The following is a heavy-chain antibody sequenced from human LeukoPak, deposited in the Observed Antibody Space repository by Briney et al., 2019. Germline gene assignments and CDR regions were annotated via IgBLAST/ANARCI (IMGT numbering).Heavy chain of an antibody. CDR1: GGSISSGDYY. D-gene: IGHD2-2*01. V-gene: IGHV4-30-4*08. Sequence: PSETLSLTCTVSGGSISSGDYYWSWIRQPPGKGLEWIGYIYYSGSTYYNPSLKSRVTISVDTSKNQFSLKLSSVTAADTAVYYCARDGGRYCSSISCPGPSHWFDPWGQGTLVTVSS. CDR2: IYYSGST. CDR3: ARDGGRYCSSISCPGPSHWFDP. J-gene: IGHJ5*02.